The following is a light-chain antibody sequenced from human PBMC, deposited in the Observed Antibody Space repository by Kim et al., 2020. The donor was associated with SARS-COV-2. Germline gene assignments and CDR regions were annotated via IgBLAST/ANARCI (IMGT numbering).Light chain of an antibody. V-gene: IGKV1-39*01. CDR3: QQTSSAPLT. CDR2: TAS. Sequence: DIQMTQSPSSLSASVGDRVTITCRASQDISRYLNWYQQKPGEAPKLLIYTASSLQSGVPSRFTGSGSETDFTLTISSLQPEDFATYYCQQTSSAPLTFGEGTKVDIK. CDR1: QDISRY. J-gene: IGKJ4*01.